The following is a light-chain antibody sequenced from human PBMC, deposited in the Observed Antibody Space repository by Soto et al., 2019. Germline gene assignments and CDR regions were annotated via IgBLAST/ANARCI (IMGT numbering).Light chain of an antibody. CDR1: QSISSY. V-gene: IGKV1-39*01. CDR3: QQSYSTPQT. CDR2: AAS. J-gene: IGKJ1*01. Sequence: DIQMTQSPSSLSASVGDRVTITCRASQSISSYLNWYQQKPGKAPKLLIYAASSFQSGVQSRFSGSGSWTDFTLTISSLQPEDFATYYCQQSYSTPQTFGQGTKVEIK.